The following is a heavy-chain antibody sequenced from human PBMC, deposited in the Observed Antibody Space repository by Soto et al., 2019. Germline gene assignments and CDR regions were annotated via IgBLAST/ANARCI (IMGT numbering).Heavy chain of an antibody. V-gene: IGHV1-18*04. CDR1: GYTFTNHG. CDR3: ARDFYPLAYYSDY. Sequence: DSVKVSCKAAGYTFTNHGISWVRQAPGQGLEWVGWISGYNANTKYAQKFQGRVTMSTDTSTNTAYMELRSLRSDDTAVYYCARDFYPLAYYSDYSGQGTMVTVSS. J-gene: IGHJ4*02. CDR2: ISGYNANT.